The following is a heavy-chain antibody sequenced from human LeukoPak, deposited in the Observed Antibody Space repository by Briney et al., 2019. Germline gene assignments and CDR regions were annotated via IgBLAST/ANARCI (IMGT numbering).Heavy chain of an antibody. Sequence: ASVKVSCKASGYTFTGYYMHWVRQAPGQGREWLGWINPNSGGTNYAQKFQGRVTMTRDTSISTAYMELSRLRSDDTAVYYCARDPYDFWSNYLGYWGQGTLVTVSS. CDR3: ARDPYDFWSNYLGY. D-gene: IGHD3-3*01. J-gene: IGHJ4*02. CDR2: INPNSGGT. V-gene: IGHV1-2*02. CDR1: GYTFTGYY.